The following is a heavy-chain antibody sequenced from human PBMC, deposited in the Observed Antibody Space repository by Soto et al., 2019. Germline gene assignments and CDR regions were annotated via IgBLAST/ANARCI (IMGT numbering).Heavy chain of an antibody. J-gene: IGHJ6*02. CDR3: ARQGFGPLHGLVDV. CDR1: GGSISSYY. Sequence: QVQLQESGPGLVKPSETMSLSCTVSGGSISSYYWSWFRQSPGKRMEWIVYVHHSWGSSYNPSLQSRVAISLDTSKSQFPLKVTSVTATDTAVYYCARQGFGPLHGLVDVWGQGTTVTVSS. V-gene: IGHV4-59*08. D-gene: IGHD3-10*01. CDR2: VHHSWGS.